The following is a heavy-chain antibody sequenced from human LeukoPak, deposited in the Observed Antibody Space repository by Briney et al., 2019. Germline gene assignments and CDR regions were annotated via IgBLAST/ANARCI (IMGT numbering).Heavy chain of an antibody. D-gene: IGHD3-22*01. CDR3: ARLLDNDSSGDPDTFDM. J-gene: IGHJ3*02. CDR2: IYYSGRT. Sequence: SETLSLTCIVSGGSISSHYWSHIRQPPGKGLEWIGFIYYSGRTKYNPSLQSRVTISLDTSENNFSLKLTSVTAANTAVYYCARLLDNDSSGDPDTFDMWGQGTVVTVSS. V-gene: IGHV4-59*11. CDR1: GGSISSHY.